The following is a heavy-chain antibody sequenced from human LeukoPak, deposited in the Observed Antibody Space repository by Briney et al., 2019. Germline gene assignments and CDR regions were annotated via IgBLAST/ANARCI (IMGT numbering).Heavy chain of an antibody. J-gene: IGHJ4*02. Sequence: GGSLRLSCAASGLTFSSYAMSWVRQAPGKGLEWGSAISGSGGSTYYADSVKGRFTISRDNSKNTLYLQMNSLRAEDTAVYYCAKDEFTVTTPYDYWGQGTLVTVSS. D-gene: IGHD4-17*01. CDR3: AKDEFTVTTPYDY. V-gene: IGHV3-23*01. CDR2: ISGSGGST. CDR1: GLTFSSYA.